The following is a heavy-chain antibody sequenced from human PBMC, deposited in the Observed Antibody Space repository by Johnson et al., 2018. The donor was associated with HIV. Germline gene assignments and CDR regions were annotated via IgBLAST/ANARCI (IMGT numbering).Heavy chain of an antibody. J-gene: IGHJ3*02. CDR2: ISYDGSNK. D-gene: IGHD4-23*01. V-gene: IGHV3-30-3*01. CDR1: GFTFSSYA. Sequence: QVQLVESGGGVVQPGRSLRLSCAASGFTFSSYAMHWVRQAPGKGLEWVAVISYDGSNKYYADSVKGRFTISRDNSKNTLYLQMNSLRAEDTAVYYCAREDYCGKLGAFDIWGQGTMVTVSS. CDR3: AREDYCGKLGAFDI.